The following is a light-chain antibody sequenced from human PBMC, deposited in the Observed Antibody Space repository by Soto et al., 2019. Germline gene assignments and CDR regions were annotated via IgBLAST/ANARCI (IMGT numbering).Light chain of an antibody. CDR3: MQATEFPYT. Sequence: DIVMTQSSLSSPVTLGQPASISCRSSQGLVHTNGFTYLSWLHQRPGQPPRLLIYQVSNRFSGVPDRFSGSGAGTYFTLKITRVEEEDVGVYYCMQATEFPYTVGQGTKLEI. CDR1: QGLVHTNGFTY. J-gene: IGKJ2*01. V-gene: IGKV2-24*01. CDR2: QVS.